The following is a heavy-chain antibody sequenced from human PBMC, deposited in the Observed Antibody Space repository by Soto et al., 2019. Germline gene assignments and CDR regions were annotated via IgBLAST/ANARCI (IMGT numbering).Heavy chain of an antibody. V-gene: IGHV4-59*08. Sequence: PSETLSLTCTVSGGSIGRYYWSWIRQPPGKGLEWIGYIYYSGSTNYNPSLKSRVTISVDTSKNQFSLKLSSVTAADTAVYYCASPSGYDYDAFDIWGQGTMVTVSS. CDR1: GGSIGRYY. J-gene: IGHJ3*02. CDR2: IYYSGST. D-gene: IGHD5-12*01. CDR3: ASPSGYDYDAFDI.